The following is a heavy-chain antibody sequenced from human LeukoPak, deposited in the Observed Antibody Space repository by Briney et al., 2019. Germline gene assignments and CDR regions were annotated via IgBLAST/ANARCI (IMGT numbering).Heavy chain of an antibody. V-gene: IGHV3-23*01. Sequence: PGRSLRLSCAASGFTFGSCVMSWVRQAPGKGLEWVSVISATGDSTYYADSVKGRFTISRDNSKNTLFLQMNSLRAEDTAVYYCAKAVELLNWFDPWGQGTLVTVSS. CDR2: ISATGDST. CDR1: GFTFGSCV. CDR3: AKAVELLNWFDP. J-gene: IGHJ5*02. D-gene: IGHD1-26*01.